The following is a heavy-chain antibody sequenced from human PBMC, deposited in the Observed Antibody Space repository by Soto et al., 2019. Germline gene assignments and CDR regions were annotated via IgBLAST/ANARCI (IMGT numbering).Heavy chain of an antibody. J-gene: IGHJ5*02. CDR2: IYHSGST. CDR1: GGSISSSNW. V-gene: IGHV4-4*02. Sequence: KPSETLSLTCAVSGGSISSSNWWSWVRQPPGKGLEWIGEIYHSGSTNYNPSLKSRVTISVDKSKNQFSLKLSSVTAADTAVYYCAGDRDSSSWYGLDPWGQGTLVTVSS. D-gene: IGHD6-13*01. CDR3: AGDRDSSSWYGLDP.